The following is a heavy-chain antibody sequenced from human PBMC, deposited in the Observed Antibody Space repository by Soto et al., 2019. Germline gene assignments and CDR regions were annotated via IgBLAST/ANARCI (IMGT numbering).Heavy chain of an antibody. CDR2: ISGSGGST. CDR1: GFTFSSYA. J-gene: IGHJ6*02. Sequence: RGSLRLSCAASGFTFSSYAMSWVRQAPGKGLEWVSAISGSGGSTYYADSVKGRFTISRDHSKNTLYLQMNSLRAEDTAVYYCAKDQLSSSSYYCYYGKDVWGQGTTVTVSS. D-gene: IGHD6-13*01. V-gene: IGHV3-23*01. CDR3: AKDQLSSSSYYCYYGKDV.